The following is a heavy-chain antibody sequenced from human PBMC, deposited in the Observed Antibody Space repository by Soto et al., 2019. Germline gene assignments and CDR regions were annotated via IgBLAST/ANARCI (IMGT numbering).Heavy chain of an antibody. CDR3: ARGGSLNWYFDL. J-gene: IGHJ2*01. CDR1: GFTFSSYW. CDR2: INSDGSST. Sequence: EVQLVESGGGLVQPGGSLRLSCAASGFTFSSYWMHWVRQAPGKGLVRVSRINSDGSSTSYADSVKGRFTISRDNAKNTLYLQMNSLRAEDTAVYYCARGGSLNWYFDLWGRGTLVTVSS. V-gene: IGHV3-74*01. D-gene: IGHD1-26*01.